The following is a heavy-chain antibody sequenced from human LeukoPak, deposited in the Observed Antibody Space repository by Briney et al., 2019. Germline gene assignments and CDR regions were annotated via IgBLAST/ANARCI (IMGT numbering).Heavy chain of an antibody. CDR1: DGSLRGYY. V-gene: IGHV4-34*01. CDR3: TRGKFEIRTYDG. CDR2: INNTGNT. D-gene: IGHD3-16*01. Sequence: PSETLSLTCDVHDGSLRGYYWNWIRQAPGKGLEWIGEINNTGNTRYAPSLQSRVTISLDRSKNQFSLKLTSVTAADTALYYCTRGKFEIRTYDGWGQGTMVTVSS. J-gene: IGHJ3*01.